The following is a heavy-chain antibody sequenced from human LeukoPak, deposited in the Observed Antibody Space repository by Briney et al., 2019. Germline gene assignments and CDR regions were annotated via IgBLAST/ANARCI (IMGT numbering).Heavy chain of an antibody. V-gene: IGHV1-2*04. D-gene: IGHD3-22*01. J-gene: IGHJ6*03. CDR3: ARGLIPLLRYYYYYYMDV. Sequence: ASVKVSCKASGYTFTAYYIHWVRQAPGQGLEWMGWVNPNSGGTNYAQNFQGWVTMTRDTSISTAYMELSRLRSDDTAVYYCARGLIPLLRYYYYYYMDVWGKGTTVTVSS. CDR1: GYTFTAYY. CDR2: VNPNSGGT.